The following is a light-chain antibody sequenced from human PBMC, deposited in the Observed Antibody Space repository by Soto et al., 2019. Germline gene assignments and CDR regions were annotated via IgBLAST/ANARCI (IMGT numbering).Light chain of an antibody. Sequence: EIVMTQSPATLSVSPGESATLSCWASQSISSDLAWYQHRPGQAPRLLIYGASTRATGIPARFSGRGSGTEFTLTISSLQSEDFVIYYCQHYNNWPPWTFGQGTKVDIK. CDR2: GAS. CDR1: QSISSD. J-gene: IGKJ1*01. V-gene: IGKV3-15*01. CDR3: QHYNNWPPWT.